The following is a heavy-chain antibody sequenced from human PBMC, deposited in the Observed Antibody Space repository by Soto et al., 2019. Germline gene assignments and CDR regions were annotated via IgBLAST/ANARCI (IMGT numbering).Heavy chain of an antibody. V-gene: IGHV4-59*01. D-gene: IGHD3-10*01. CDR1: GGSISSYY. CDR3: ARVGKDRVISGFDP. Sequence: QVQLQESGPGLVKPSETLSLTCTVSGGSISSYYWSWIRQPPGKGLEWIGYIYYSGSTNYNPSLKSRVTISVDTSKNQFSLKLSSVTAADTAVYYCARVGKDRVISGFDPWGQGTLVTVSS. CDR2: IYYSGST. J-gene: IGHJ5*02.